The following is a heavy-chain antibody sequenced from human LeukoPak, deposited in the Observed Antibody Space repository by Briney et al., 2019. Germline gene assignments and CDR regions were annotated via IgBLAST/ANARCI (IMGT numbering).Heavy chain of an antibody. J-gene: IGHJ3*02. CDR3: ARTSIAAAGHDAFDI. Sequence: SETLSLTCTVSGYSISSGYYGGWIRQPPGKGLEWIGSIYYSGSTYYNPSLKSRVTISVDTSKNQFSLKLSSVTAADTAVYYCARTSIAAAGHDAFDIWGQGTMVTVSS. V-gene: IGHV4-38-2*02. D-gene: IGHD6-13*01. CDR1: GYSISSGYY. CDR2: IYYSGST.